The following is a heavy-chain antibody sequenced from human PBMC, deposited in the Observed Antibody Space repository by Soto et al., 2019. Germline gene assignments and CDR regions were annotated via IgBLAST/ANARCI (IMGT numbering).Heavy chain of an antibody. CDR3: ARGGYDFWSGYFGL. D-gene: IGHD3-3*01. CDR1: GVTFSTFA. V-gene: IGHV3-23*01. CDR2: ISGGGDGT. Sequence: PGGSLRLSCVASGVTFSTFAMTWVRQAPGKGLEWVSVISGGGDGTYYADSVKGRFAISRDNSKDTLYLQMNSLRAEDTAVYYCARGGYDFWSGYFGLWGQGTLVTVS. J-gene: IGHJ5*02.